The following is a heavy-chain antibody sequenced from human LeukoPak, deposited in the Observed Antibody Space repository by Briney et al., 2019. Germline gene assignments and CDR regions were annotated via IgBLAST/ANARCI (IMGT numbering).Heavy chain of an antibody. CDR2: IYHSGST. D-gene: IGHD6-13*01. Sequence: PSETLSLTCAVSGGSISSSNWWSWVRQPPGKGLEWIGEIYHSGSTNYNPSLKSRVTISVDKSKNQFSLKLSSVTAADTAVYYCATEGIRQQLDAFDIWGQGTMVTVSS. J-gene: IGHJ3*02. CDR1: GGSISSSNW. V-gene: IGHV4-4*02. CDR3: ATEGIRQQLDAFDI.